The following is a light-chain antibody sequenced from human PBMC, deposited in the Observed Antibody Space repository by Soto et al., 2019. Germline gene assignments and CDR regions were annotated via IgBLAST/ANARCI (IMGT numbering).Light chain of an antibody. Sequence: DIQMTQSPATLSGSVGDRVTITCRASQVISTSLAWYQVKPGKAPKLLIYAASTLESGVPSRFSATVSGTEFSLTITSLQPEDFATYYCQQLFDSPIPFGQGTRLDIK. CDR1: QVISTS. V-gene: IGKV1-9*01. J-gene: IGKJ5*01. CDR3: QQLFDSPIP. CDR2: AAS.